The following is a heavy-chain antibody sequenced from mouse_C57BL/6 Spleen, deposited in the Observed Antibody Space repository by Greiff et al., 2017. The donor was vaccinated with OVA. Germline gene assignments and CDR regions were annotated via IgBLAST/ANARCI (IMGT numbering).Heavy chain of an antibody. CDR2: ISSGGDYI. V-gene: IGHV5-9-1*02. CDR1: GFTFSSYA. Sequence: EVKLQESGEGLVKPGGSLKLSCAASGFTFSSYAMSWVRQTPEKRLEWVAYISSGGDYIYYADTVKGRFTISRDNARNTLYLQMSSLKSEDTAMYYCTRENGNSLFDYWGQGTTLTVSS. D-gene: IGHD2-1*01. J-gene: IGHJ2*01. CDR3: TRENGNSLFDY.